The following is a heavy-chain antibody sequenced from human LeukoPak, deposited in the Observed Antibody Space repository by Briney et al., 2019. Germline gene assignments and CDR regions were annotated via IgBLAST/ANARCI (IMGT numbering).Heavy chain of an antibody. Sequence: ASVKVSCKASGYTFTSYYIHWVRQAPGQGLEWMGIINPSGGSTNYAQKFQGRVTMTRDTSTSTVYMELSSLRSEDTAVYYCARDSEDTTMGPGYWGQGTLVTVSS. CDR3: ARDSEDTTMGPGY. CDR2: INPSGGST. J-gene: IGHJ4*02. CDR1: GYTFTSYY. D-gene: IGHD5-18*01. V-gene: IGHV1-46*01.